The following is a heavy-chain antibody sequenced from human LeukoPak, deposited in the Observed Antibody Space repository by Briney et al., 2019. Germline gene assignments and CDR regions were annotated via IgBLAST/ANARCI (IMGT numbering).Heavy chain of an antibody. D-gene: IGHD2-2*01. CDR1: GFTFNTYW. Sequence: GGSLRLSCAASGFTFNTYWMSWVRHAPGKGLEWVANIKEDGSQKFHVDSVRGRFTISRDNAKNSLYLQMNSLRAEDTAVYYCARYCSSSNCYVTFDYWGQGTLSLSPQ. CDR3: ARYCSSSNCYVTFDY. CDR2: IKEDGSQK. J-gene: IGHJ4*02. V-gene: IGHV3-7*04.